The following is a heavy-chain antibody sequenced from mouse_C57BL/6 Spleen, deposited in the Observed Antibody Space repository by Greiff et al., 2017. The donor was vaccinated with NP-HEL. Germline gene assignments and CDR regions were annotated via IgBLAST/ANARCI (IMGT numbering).Heavy chain of an antibody. J-gene: IGHJ4*01. CDR3: AREGYSNYAGVAMDY. Sequence: QVQLQQSGAELVKPGASVKISCKASGYAFSSYWMNWVKQRPGKGLEWIGQIYPGDGDTNYNGKFKGKATLTADKSSSTAYMQLSSLTSEDSAVYFCAREGYSNYAGVAMDYWGQGTSVTVSS. D-gene: IGHD2-5*01. V-gene: IGHV1-80*01. CDR2: IYPGDGDT. CDR1: GYAFSSYW.